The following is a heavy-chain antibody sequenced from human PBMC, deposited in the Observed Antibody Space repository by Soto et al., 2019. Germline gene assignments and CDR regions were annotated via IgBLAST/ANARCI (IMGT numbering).Heavy chain of an antibody. CDR3: ATRSGGGGAFDF. J-gene: IGHJ3*01. CDR2: IGRGGTTT. CDR1: GLTFSNYE. V-gene: IGHV3-48*03. Sequence: GGSLRLSCAASGLTFSNYEMNWFRQAPGKGLEWVSYIGRGGTTTYHADSLKGRFTISRDNAKNSLYLQMNSLRAEDTAVYYCATRSGGGGAFDFWGQGTMVTVSS. D-gene: IGHD3-10*01.